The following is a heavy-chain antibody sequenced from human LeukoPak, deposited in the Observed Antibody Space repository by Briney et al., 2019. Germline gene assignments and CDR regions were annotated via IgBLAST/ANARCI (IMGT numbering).Heavy chain of an antibody. J-gene: IGHJ6*02. Sequence: GGSLRLSCAASGFTFSNAWMSWVRQAPGKGLEWVGRIKSKTDGGTTDYAAPVKGRFTISRDDSKNTLYLQMNSLKTEDTAVYYCTAGAVVKNGGVEYYGMDVWGQGTTVTVSS. CDR1: GFTFSNAW. V-gene: IGHV3-15*01. CDR3: TAGAVVKNGGVEYYGMDV. D-gene: IGHD4-23*01. CDR2: IKSKTDGGTT.